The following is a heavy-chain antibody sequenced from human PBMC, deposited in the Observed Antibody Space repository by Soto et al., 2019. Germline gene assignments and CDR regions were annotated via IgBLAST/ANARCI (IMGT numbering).Heavy chain of an antibody. CDR2: INPNSGGT. D-gene: IGHD5-18*01. CDR3: ARSHQYTGQQGDY. CDR1: GYTFTGYY. Sequence: ASVKVSCKASGYTFTGYYMHWVRQAPGQGLEWMGWINPNSGGTNYAQKFQGRVTMTRDTSISTAYMELSRLRSDDTAVYYCARSHQYTGQQGDYWGQGTLVTVSS. J-gene: IGHJ4*02. V-gene: IGHV1-2*02.